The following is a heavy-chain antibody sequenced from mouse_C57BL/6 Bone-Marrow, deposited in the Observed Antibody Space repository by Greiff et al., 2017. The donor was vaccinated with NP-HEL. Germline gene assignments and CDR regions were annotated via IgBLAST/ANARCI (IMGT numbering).Heavy chain of an antibody. V-gene: IGHV1-15*01. CDR3: TSPPGRYAMDY. Sequence: QVQLKESGAELVRPGASVTLSCKASGYTFTDYEMHWVKQTPVHGLEWIGAIDPETGGTAYNQKFKGKAILTADKSSSTAYMELRSLTSEDSAVYYCTSPPGRYAMDYWGQGTSITVSS. CDR2: IDPETGGT. CDR1: GYTFTDYE. D-gene: IGHD4-1*01. J-gene: IGHJ4*01.